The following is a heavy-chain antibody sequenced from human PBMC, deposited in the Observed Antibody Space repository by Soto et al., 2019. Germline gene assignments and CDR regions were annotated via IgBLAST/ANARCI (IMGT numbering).Heavy chain of an antibody. CDR1: GFTISTNY. CDR2: IYTGGST. V-gene: IGHV3-66*01. J-gene: IGHJ4*02. D-gene: IGHD6-19*01. CDR3: ARGGSSGWYYFDY. Sequence: PGGSLRLSCAPSGFTISTNYMTWVRQAPGKGLEWVSIIYTGGSTSYADSVRGRFTISRDNSKNTLYLQMNSLRAEDTAVYYCARGGSSGWYYFDYWGQGALVTVSS.